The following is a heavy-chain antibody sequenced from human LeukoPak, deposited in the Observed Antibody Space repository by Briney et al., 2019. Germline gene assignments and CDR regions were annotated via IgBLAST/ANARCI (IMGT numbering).Heavy chain of an antibody. CDR3: ARDLSPREWELLPAFDY. V-gene: IGHV4-39*07. CDR2: IYYSGST. J-gene: IGHJ4*02. D-gene: IGHD1-26*01. CDR1: GGSISSGSYY. Sequence: PSETLSLTCTVSGGSISSGSYYWGWIRQPPGKGLEWIGSIYYSGSTYYNPSLKSRVTISVDTSKNQLSLKLSSVTAADTAVYYCARDLSPREWELLPAFDYWGQGTLVTVSS.